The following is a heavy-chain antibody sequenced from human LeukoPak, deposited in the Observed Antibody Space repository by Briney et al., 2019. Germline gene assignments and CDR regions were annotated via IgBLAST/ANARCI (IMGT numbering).Heavy chain of an antibody. CDR2: IKQDGSEK. J-gene: IGHJ4*02. V-gene: IGHV3-7*01. Sequence: GGSLRLSCAASGFTFSSYWMSWVRQAPGKGLEWVANIKQDGSEKYYVDSVKGRFTISRDNAKNSLYLQMNSLRAEDTAVYYCARNPGFSSWYHLDYWGQGTLVTVSS. D-gene: IGHD6-13*01. CDR1: GFTFSSYW. CDR3: ARNPGFSSWYHLDY.